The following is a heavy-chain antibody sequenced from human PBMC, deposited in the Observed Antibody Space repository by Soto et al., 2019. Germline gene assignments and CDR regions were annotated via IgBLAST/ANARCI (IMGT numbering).Heavy chain of an antibody. CDR3: ARALLYSSGWYKG. Sequence: QVQLVQSGAEVKKPGSSVKVSCKASGGTFSSYAISWVRQAPGQGLEWMGGIIPIFGTANYAQKFQGRVTITADESTSTAYMERSSPRSEDTAVYYCARALLYSSGWYKGWGQGTLVTVSS. V-gene: IGHV1-69*01. D-gene: IGHD6-19*01. CDR2: IIPIFGTA. J-gene: IGHJ4*02. CDR1: GGTFSSYA.